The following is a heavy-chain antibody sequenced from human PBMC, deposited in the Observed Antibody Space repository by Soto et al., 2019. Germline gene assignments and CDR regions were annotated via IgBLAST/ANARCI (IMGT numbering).Heavy chain of an antibody. D-gene: IGHD4-17*01. CDR2: TYYSGST. V-gene: IGHV4-30-4*01. J-gene: IGHJ4*02. Sequence: LSLTCIVSGGSFSSADYYWTWIRQPPGKGLEWIGYTYYSGSTYYNPSLRSRLTISLDKSKRQFSLKLSSVTAADTAVYYYVSAHDDYPHFDSWGQGTLVTVSS. CDR3: VSAHDDYPHFDS. CDR1: GGSFSSADYY.